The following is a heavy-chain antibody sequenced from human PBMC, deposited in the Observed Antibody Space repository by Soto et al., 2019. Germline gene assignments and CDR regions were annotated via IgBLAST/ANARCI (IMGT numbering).Heavy chain of an antibody. CDR1: GGSISSYY. J-gene: IGHJ6*02. CDR3: AREQQQLTDGMDV. Sequence: QVQLQESGPGLVKPSETLSLTCTVSGGSISSYYWSWIRQPPGKGLEWIGYIYYSGSTNYNPSLKRRVTISVDTSKNQFSLKLSSVTAADTAVYYCAREQQQLTDGMDVWGQGTTVTVSS. D-gene: IGHD6-13*01. CDR2: IYYSGST. V-gene: IGHV4-59*01.